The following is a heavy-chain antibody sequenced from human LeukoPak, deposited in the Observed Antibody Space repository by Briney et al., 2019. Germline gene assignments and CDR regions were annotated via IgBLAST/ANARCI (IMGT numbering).Heavy chain of an antibody. CDR3: ARRSIAAAGHTLDY. Sequence: GGSLRLSCAASGFTFSSYAMSWVRQAPGKGLEWVSAISGSGGSTYYADSVKGRFTISRDNAKNSLYLQMNSLRAEDTAVYYCARRSIAAAGHTLDYWGQGTLVTVSS. J-gene: IGHJ4*02. CDR2: ISGSGGST. V-gene: IGHV3-23*01. CDR1: GFTFSSYA. D-gene: IGHD6-13*01.